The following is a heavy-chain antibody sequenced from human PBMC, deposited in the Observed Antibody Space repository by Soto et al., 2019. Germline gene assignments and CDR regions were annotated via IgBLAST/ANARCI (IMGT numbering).Heavy chain of an antibody. D-gene: IGHD3-10*01. J-gene: IGHJ4*02. CDR1: GFPVSSNY. CDR2: IYSGGST. V-gene: IGHV3-66*01. CDR3: ARERVDYYGSGIDY. Sequence: PGGSLRLSCAASGFPVSSNYMSWVRQAPGKGLEWVSVIYSGGSTYYADSVKGRFTISRDNSKNTLYLQMNSLRAEDTAVYYCARERVDYYGSGIDYWGQGTLVTVSS.